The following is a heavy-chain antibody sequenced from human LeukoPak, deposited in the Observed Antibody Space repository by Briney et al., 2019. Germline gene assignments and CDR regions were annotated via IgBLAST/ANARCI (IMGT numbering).Heavy chain of an antibody. D-gene: IGHD1-26*01. CDR1: GFTFSNYW. J-gene: IGHJ5*02. CDR2: INRDGNEK. CDR3: ARTLVGGTNWCDP. Sequence: PGGSLRLSCAASGFTFSNYWMSWVRQAPGKGLEWVANINRDGNEKYYVDSVRGRFTISRDNAKNSLYLQVNRLRAEDTAVYYCARTLVGGTNWCDPWGQGTLVTVSS. V-gene: IGHV3-7*02.